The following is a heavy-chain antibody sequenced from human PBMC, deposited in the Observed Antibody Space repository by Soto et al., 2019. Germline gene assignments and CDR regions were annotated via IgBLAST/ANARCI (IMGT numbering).Heavy chain of an antibody. Sequence: PGGALRLSCATSGFLVNNTFMTWVPQAPGKGLEWLSTISSDDNTYYADSVKGRFTISRDSPKNTLYLQMNSLRAEDTAVYHCARDILGGSYDFSHGGQGALVTVSS. V-gene: IGHV3-66*01. CDR3: ARDILGGSYDFSH. J-gene: IGHJ1*01. D-gene: IGHD3-3*01. CDR1: GFLVNNTF. CDR2: ISSDDNT.